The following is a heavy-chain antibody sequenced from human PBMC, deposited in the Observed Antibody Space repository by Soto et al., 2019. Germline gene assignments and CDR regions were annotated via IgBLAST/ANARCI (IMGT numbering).Heavy chain of an antibody. CDR1: GGSVSSTSYY. CDR2: IHYSGST. CDR3: ARAREHPYFDY. D-gene: IGHD1-26*01. Sequence: PSETRSLTCTVSGGSVSSTSYYWTWIRQPPGKGLEWIGYIHYSGSTNYNPSLQSRVTISVDTSKNHFSLELTSVTAADTAVYYSARAREHPYFDYWGPGALLTVSS. J-gene: IGHJ4*02. V-gene: IGHV4-61*01.